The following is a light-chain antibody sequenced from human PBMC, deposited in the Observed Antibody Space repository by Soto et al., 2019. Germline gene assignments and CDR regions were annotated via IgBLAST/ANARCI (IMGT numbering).Light chain of an antibody. J-gene: IGKJ2*01. V-gene: IGKV3-20*01. CDR2: GAS. CDR3: QQYGSSPPMYP. Sequence: EIVLTQSPGTLSLSPGERATLSCRASQSVSSGYLAWYQQKPGQAPRLLMSGASSRATDIPDRFSGSGSGTDFTLTISRLDPEDAAVYYCQQYGSSPPMYPFSQGTKVDIK. CDR1: QSVSSGY.